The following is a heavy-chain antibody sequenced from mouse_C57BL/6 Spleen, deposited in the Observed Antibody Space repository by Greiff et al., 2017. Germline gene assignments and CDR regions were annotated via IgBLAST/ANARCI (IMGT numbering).Heavy chain of an antibody. J-gene: IGHJ3*01. D-gene: IGHD1-1*01. V-gene: IGHV1-9*01. CDR1: GYTFTGYW. Sequence: QVQLKQSGAELMKPGASAKLSCKATGYTFTGYWIEWVKQRPGHGLEWIGEILPGSGSTNYNEKFKGKATFPADPSSNTAYMQLSSLTTEDSAIYYCARSYYLFAYWGQGTLVTVSA. CDR2: ILPGSGST. CDR3: ARSYYLFAY.